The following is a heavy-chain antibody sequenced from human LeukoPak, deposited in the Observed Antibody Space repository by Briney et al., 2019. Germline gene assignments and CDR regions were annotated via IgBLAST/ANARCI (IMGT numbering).Heavy chain of an antibody. CDR2: IYSGGST. Sequence: QAGGSLRLSCAASEFSVGSNYMTWVRQAPGKGLEWVSLIYSGGSTYYADSVKGRFTISRDNSKNTLYLQMNSLRAEDTAVYYCAKDPHGSGSYYSLFDYWGQGTLVTVSS. D-gene: IGHD3-10*01. V-gene: IGHV3-66*01. CDR1: EFSVGSNY. CDR3: AKDPHGSGSYYSLFDY. J-gene: IGHJ4*02.